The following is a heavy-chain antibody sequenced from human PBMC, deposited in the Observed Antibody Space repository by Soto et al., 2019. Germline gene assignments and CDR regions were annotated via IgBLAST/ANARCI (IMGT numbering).Heavy chain of an antibody. V-gene: IGHV1-69*06. D-gene: IGHD3-10*01. CDR3: ATYPYSESISGGYFDY. J-gene: IGHJ4*02. CDR1: GGTLTTYS. Sequence: QVQLVQSGPGVQKPGSSVTVSCKASGGTLTTYSFSWVRQAPGQGLEWMGGIIPIFGRTDYAQKFQGRFTITADKSTSTVYMQLSSLTSEDTAVYYCATYPYSESISGGYFDYWGQGPLVSVSS. CDR2: IIPIFGRT.